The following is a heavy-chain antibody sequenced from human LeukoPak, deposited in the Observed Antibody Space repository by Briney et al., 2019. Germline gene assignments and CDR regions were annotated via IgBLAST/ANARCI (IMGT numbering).Heavy chain of an antibody. CDR1: GFTFSSYW. CDR2: IKQDGSEK. D-gene: IGHD3-10*01. CDR3: ARDKKSGESSETDY. J-gene: IGHJ4*02. V-gene: IGHV3-7*01. Sequence: GGSLRLSCAASGFTFSSYWMSWVRQAPGKGLEWVANIKQDGSEKYYVDSVKGRFTISRDNAKNSLYLQMNSLRAEDTAVYYCARDKKSGESSETDYWGQGTLVTLSS.